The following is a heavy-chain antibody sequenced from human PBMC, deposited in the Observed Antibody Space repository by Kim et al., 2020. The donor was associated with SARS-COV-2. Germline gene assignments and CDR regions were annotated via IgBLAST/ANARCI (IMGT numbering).Heavy chain of an antibody. CDR3: ARLGLWELLADY. J-gene: IGHJ4*02. V-gene: IGHV1-3*01. D-gene: IGHD1-26*01. Sequence: ASVMVSCKASGYTFTSYAMHWVRQAPGQRLEWMGWINAGNGNTKYSQKFQGRVTITRDTSASTAYMELSSLRSEDTAVYYCARLGLWELLADYWGQGTLVTVSS. CDR2: INAGNGNT. CDR1: GYTFTSYA.